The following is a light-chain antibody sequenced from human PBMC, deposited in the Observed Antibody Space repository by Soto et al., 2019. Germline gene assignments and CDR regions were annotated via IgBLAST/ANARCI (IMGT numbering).Light chain of an antibody. CDR1: SSNIGSSI. CDR3: AAWDDSLNGYV. J-gene: IGLJ1*01. CDR2: NNN. V-gene: IGLV1-44*01. Sequence: QSVLTQPPSVSGAPGQRVTISCSGSSSNIGSSIVNWYQQLPGTAPKLLIYNNNQRPSGVPDRFSGSKSGTSASLAISGLQSEDEAAYYCAAWDDSLNGYVFGTGTKVTVL.